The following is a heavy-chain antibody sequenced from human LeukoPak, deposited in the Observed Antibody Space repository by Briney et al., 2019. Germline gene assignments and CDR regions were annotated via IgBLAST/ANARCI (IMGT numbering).Heavy chain of an antibody. J-gene: IGHJ4*02. CDR3: ARVTTNGYFDY. D-gene: IGHD1-1*01. CDR2: IKYDESEE. V-gene: IGHV3-7*04. Sequence: QPGGSLRLSCAASGFTFSSFWMGWVRQAPGKGLEWVASIKYDESEEHYVDSVKGRFTISRDNAKNSLYLQINSLRAEDTAVYFCARVTTNGYFDYWGQGTLVTVSS. CDR1: GFTFSSFW.